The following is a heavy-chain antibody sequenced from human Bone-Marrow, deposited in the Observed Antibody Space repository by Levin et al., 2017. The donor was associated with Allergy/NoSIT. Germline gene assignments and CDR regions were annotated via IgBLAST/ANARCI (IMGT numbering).Heavy chain of an antibody. V-gene: IGHV4-4*02. CDR3: ARKRIQLWFDY. CDR2: IYHSGST. Sequence: SQTLSLTCAVSGDSICISNWWSWVRQPPGKGLEWIGEIYHSGSTNYNPSLKSRVTISVDKSKNQFFLKLSSVTAADTAVYYCARKRIQLWFDYWGQGTLVTVSS. CDR1: GDSICISNW. D-gene: IGHD5-18*01. J-gene: IGHJ4*02.